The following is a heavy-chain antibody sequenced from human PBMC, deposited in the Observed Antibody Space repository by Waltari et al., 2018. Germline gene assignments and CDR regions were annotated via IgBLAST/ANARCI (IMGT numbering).Heavy chain of an antibody. CDR3: AREGGSYALDAFDI. Sequence: QVQLVESGGGVVQPGRSLRLSCAASGFTFSSYAMHWVRQAPGKGLEWVAVISYDGSNKYYADSVKGRFTISRDNSKNTLYLQMNSLRVEDTAVYYCAREGGSYALDAFDIWGQGTMVTVSS. J-gene: IGHJ3*02. CDR1: GFTFSSYA. CDR2: ISYDGSNK. V-gene: IGHV3-30-3*01. D-gene: IGHD1-26*01.